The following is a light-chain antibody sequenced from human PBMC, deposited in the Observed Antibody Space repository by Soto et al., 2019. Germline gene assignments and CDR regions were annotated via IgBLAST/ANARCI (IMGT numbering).Light chain of an antibody. CDR3: SSYAGSNNSV. CDR2: EVN. J-gene: IGLJ1*01. V-gene: IGLV2-8*01. CDR1: SSDVGGFNY. Sequence: QSVLAQPPSASGSPGQSVTISCTGTSSDVGGFNYVSWYQQHPGKAPKLMIYEVNKRPSGVPDRFSGSKSGNTASLTVSGLQAEDEADNYCSSYAGSNNSVFGTGTKVTVL.